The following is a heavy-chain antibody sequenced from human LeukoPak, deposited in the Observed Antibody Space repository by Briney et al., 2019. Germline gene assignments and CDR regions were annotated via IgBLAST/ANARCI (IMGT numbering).Heavy chain of an antibody. V-gene: IGHV3-30*03. CDR1: GFTFSSYD. CDR2: ISYDGSNK. CDR3: AVTSDYYGMDV. Sequence: PGGSLRLSCAASGFTFSSYDMHWVRQAPGKGLEWVAVISYDGSNKYYADSVKGRFTISRDDSKKTLYLQMNSLRAEDTSVFYCAVTSDYYGMDVWGQGTTVTVSS. D-gene: IGHD2-21*02. J-gene: IGHJ6*02.